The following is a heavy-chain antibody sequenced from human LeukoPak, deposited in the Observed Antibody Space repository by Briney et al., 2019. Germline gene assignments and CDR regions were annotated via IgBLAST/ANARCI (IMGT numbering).Heavy chain of an antibody. J-gene: IGHJ4*02. Sequence: GGSLRLSCAASGFTFSSYSMNWVRQAPGKGLEWVSSISSSSSYIYYADSVKGRFTISRDNAKNSLYLQMNSLRAEDTAVYYCARHFGTGDNFDYWGQGTLLIVSS. V-gene: IGHV3-21*01. CDR2: ISSSSSYI. D-gene: IGHD1-1*01. CDR1: GFTFSSYS. CDR3: ARHFGTGDNFDY.